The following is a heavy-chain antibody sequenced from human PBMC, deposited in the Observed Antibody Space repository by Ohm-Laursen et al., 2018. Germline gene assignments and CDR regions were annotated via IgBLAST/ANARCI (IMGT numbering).Heavy chain of an antibody. CDR3: ARDRDSN. CDR2: ISSSGNTI. Sequence: SLRLSCTASGFTFSSFGMNWVRQAPGKGLEWVSYISSSGNTIYYADSVKGRFTISRDNAKNSLYLQMNSLRAEDTAVYYCARDRDSNWGQGTLVTVSS. V-gene: IGHV3-48*03. D-gene: IGHD2-15*01. J-gene: IGHJ4*02. CDR1: GFTFSSFG.